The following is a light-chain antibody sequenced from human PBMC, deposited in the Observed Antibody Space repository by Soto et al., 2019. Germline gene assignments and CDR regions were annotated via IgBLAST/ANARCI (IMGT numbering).Light chain of an antibody. CDR3: SSYISSSTYV. CDR2: DVS. CDR1: SSDIGRYHY. Sequence: QSALTQPASVSGSPGQSITISCTGTSSDIGRYHYVSWYQQYPGKAPKFMIYDVSNRPSGVSNRFSGSKSGNKASLTMSGLQAEEEADDYCSSYISSSTYVFGTGTKLTVL. V-gene: IGLV2-14*01. J-gene: IGLJ1*01.